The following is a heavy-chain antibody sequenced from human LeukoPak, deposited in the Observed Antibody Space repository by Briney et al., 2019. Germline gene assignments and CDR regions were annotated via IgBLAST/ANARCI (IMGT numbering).Heavy chain of an antibody. CDR3: ARGGRDYDILTGQYYYYMDV. D-gene: IGHD3-9*01. V-gene: IGHV1-2*02. J-gene: IGHJ6*03. Sequence: ASVKVSCKASGYTFTGYYMHWVRQAPGQGLEWMGWINPNSGGTNYAQKFQGRVTMTRDTSISTAYMELSRLRSDDTAVYYCARGGRDYDILTGQYYYYMDVWGKGTTVTVSS. CDR2: INPNSGGT. CDR1: GYTFTGYY.